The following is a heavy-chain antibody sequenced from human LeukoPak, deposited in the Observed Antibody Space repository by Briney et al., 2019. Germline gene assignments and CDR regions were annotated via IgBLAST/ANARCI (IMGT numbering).Heavy chain of an antibody. D-gene: IGHD3-10*01. CDR3: ARVLGNYYESWFDP. J-gene: IGHJ5*02. CDR2: IYSGDTT. CDR1: GFTVSTNS. V-gene: IGHV3-53*01. Sequence: PGGSLRLSCVVSGFTVSTNSMTWVRQAPGKGLEWVSVIYSGDTTFYADSVKGRSIISRDSSKNTLYLQMNTLRAEDTAVYYCARVLGNYYESWFDPWGQGALVTVSS.